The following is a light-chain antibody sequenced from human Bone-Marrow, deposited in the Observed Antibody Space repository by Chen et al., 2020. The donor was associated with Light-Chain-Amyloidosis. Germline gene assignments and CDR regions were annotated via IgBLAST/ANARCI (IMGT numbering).Light chain of an antibody. CDR2: DVT. CDR1: RSDVGGYTF. J-gene: IGLJ3*02. Sequence: QSALTQPASVSGSPGQSITISCTGSRSDVGGYTFVSWYQQLPGKAPKLLIYDVTNRPSGVSYRYAGTKSGNAAYLTVSGLQAEDEADYYCSSYTVSSTWVFGGGTKLTVL. V-gene: IGLV2-14*03. CDR3: SSYTVSSTWV.